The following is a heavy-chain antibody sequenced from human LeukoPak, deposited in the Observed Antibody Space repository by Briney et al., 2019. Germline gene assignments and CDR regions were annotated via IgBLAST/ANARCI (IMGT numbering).Heavy chain of an antibody. CDR3: AKEAYYYDSSGYPHANAFDI. CDR1: GFTFSSYA. Sequence: GGSLRLFGAASGFTFSSYAMSWVRQAPGKGLEWVSAISGSGGSTYYADSVKGRFTISRDNSKNTLYLQMNSLRAEDTAVYYCAKEAYYYDSSGYPHANAFDIWGQGTMVTVSS. V-gene: IGHV3-23*01. CDR2: ISGSGGST. J-gene: IGHJ3*02. D-gene: IGHD3-22*01.